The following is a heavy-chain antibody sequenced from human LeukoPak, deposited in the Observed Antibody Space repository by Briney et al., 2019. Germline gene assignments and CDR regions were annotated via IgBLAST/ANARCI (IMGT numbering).Heavy chain of an antibody. J-gene: IGHJ5*02. CDR2: ISSSSSTI. Sequence: PGGSLRLSCAASGFPFSSHWVSWFRQAPGKGLEWVSYISSSSSTIYYADSVKGRFTISRDNAKKSLYLQMNSLRAEDTAVYYCARDYTDYYNWFDPWGQGTLVTVTS. V-gene: IGHV3-48*01. CDR3: ARDYTDYYNWFDP. D-gene: IGHD3-9*01. CDR1: GFPFSSHW.